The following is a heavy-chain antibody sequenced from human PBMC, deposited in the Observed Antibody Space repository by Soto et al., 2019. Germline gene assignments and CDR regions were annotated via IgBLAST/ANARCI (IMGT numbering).Heavy chain of an antibody. V-gene: IGHV1-2*02. Sequence: GASVKVSCKASGYTFTGYYMHWVRQAPGQGLEWMGWINANNGDTNYAQKFQGRVTMTRDTSTSTAYMELSRLRSEDTAVYYCARAPPVSMRPGSSSNWFDPWGQGTLVTVSS. D-gene: IGHD2-2*01. J-gene: IGHJ5*02. CDR3: ARAPPVSMRPGSSSNWFDP. CDR1: GYTFTGYY. CDR2: INANNGDT.